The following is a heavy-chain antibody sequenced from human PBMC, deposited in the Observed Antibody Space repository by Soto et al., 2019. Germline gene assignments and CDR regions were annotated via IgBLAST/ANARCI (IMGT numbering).Heavy chain of an antibody. CDR2: IIPILGIA. CDR1: GGTFSSYT. J-gene: IGHJ6*03. Sequence: ASVKVSCKASGGTFSSYTISWVRQAPGQGLEWMGRIIPILGIANYAQKFQGRVTITADKSTSTAYMELGSLRSEDTAVYYCARARCSSTSCPYYYYYYMDVWGKGTTVTVSS. CDR3: ARARCSSTSCPYYYYYYMDV. D-gene: IGHD2-2*01. V-gene: IGHV1-69*02.